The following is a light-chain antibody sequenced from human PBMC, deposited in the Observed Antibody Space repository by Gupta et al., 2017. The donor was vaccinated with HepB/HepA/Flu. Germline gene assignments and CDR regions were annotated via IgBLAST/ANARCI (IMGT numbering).Light chain of an antibody. CDR3: CSYRSSNTLFV. V-gene: IGLV2-14*03. Sequence: QSALTQPASVSGSPGQSITLPCTGTSGHVGAYNYVSWYQQYPGNAPKVIIYDVSGRPSGVSYRFSGSKSGNTASLTISGLQAEDEADYYCCSYRSSNTLFVFGTGTKVTVL. CDR2: DVS. J-gene: IGLJ1*01. CDR1: SGHVGAYNY.